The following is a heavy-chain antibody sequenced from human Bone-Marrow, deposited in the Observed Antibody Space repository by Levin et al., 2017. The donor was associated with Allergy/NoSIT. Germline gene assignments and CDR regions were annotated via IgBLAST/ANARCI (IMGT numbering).Heavy chain of an antibody. CDR3: ARDLVLSSITPSVPGSY. J-gene: IGHJ4*01. V-gene: IGHV3-21*01. Sequence: GGSLRLSCAASGFDFSDYTMNWVRQAPGKGLEWVSSISSRTSYIYYADSVKGRFTISRDNAGNSLFLQMNSLRVEDTAVYYCARDLVLSSITPSVPGSYWGKGTLVTVSS. D-gene: IGHD2-2*01. CDR1: GFDFSDYT. CDR2: ISSRTSYI.